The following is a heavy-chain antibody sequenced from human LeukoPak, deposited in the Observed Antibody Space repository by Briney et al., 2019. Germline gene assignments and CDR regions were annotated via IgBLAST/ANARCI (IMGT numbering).Heavy chain of an antibody. CDR2: ITHSGNYK. CDR1: EFTFSSYS. CDR3: ARTWSSGYLTFDY. V-gene: IGHV3-21*05. D-gene: IGHD3-22*01. J-gene: IGHJ4*02. Sequence: PGGSLRLSCAASEFTFSSYSMNWDRQAPGQGLEWGSYITHSGNYKSYADSVKGRFTISRDNTKNSLYLQMNGLRAEDTAVYYCARTWSSGYLTFDYWGQGILVTVSS.